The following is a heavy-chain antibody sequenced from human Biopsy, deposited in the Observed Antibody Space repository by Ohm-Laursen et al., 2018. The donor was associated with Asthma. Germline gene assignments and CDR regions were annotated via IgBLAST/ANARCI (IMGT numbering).Heavy chain of an antibody. J-gene: IGHJ6*02. D-gene: IGHD1-26*01. CDR2: IYSGGTS. V-gene: IGHV3-53*01. Sequence: SLRLSCAASGFAVSRDYMFWVRQAPGKGLEWVSVIYSGGTSHTADSVRGRFTISRDYSKNTLYLQMNSLRVEDTAIYFCAKDKVGAANSYQYGMDVWGQGTTVTVSS. CDR1: GFAVSRDY. CDR3: AKDKVGAANSYQYGMDV.